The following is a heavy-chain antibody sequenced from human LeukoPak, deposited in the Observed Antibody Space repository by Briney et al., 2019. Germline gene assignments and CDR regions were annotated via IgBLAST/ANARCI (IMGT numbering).Heavy chain of an antibody. CDR1: GFTFSNYA. Sequence: GGSLRLSCAASGFTFSNYAMHWVRQAPGKGLEWVAVISYDGSNKYYADSVKGRFTISRDNSKNTLYLQMNSLRAEDTAVYYCARGFSSGWYQGEYFDYWGQGTLVTVSS. J-gene: IGHJ4*02. D-gene: IGHD6-19*01. V-gene: IGHV3-30-3*01. CDR2: ISYDGSNK. CDR3: ARGFSSGWYQGEYFDY.